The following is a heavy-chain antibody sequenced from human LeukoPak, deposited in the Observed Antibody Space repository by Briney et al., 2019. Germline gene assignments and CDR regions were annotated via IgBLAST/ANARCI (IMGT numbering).Heavy chain of an antibody. CDR1: GFTFSSYS. CDR3: ASPRLPLEDERGVIIKRLYYYYGMDV. CDR2: ISSSSSYI. J-gene: IGHJ6*02. V-gene: IGHV3-21*01. D-gene: IGHD3-10*01. Sequence: GGSLRLSCAASGFTFSSYSMNWVRQAPGKGLEWVSSISSSSSYIYYADSVKGRFTISRDNAKNSLYLQMNSLRAEDTAVYYCASPRLPLEDERGVIIKRLYYYYGMDVWGQGTTVTVSS.